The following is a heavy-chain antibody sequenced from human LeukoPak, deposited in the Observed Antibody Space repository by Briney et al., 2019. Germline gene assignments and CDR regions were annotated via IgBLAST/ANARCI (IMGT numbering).Heavy chain of an antibody. CDR3: ARHYYDSSGYYSCDY. CDR2: INSDGSST. J-gene: IGHJ4*02. Sequence: GGSLRLSCAASGFAFSTYWMHWVRQAPGKGLVWVSRINSDGSSTIYADSVKGRFTISRDNAKKTLYLRMNSLRAEDTAVYYCARHYYDSSGYYSCDYWGQGTLVIVSS. D-gene: IGHD3-22*01. V-gene: IGHV3-74*01. CDR1: GFAFSTYW.